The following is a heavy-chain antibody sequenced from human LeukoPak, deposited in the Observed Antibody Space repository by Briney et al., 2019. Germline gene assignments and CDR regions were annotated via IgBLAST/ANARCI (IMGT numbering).Heavy chain of an antibody. J-gene: IGHJ3*02. CDR2: IYYSGST. CDR1: GGSISSYY. Sequence: ETLSLTCTVSGGSISSYYWSWIRQPPGKGLEWIGYIYYSGSTNYNPSLKSRVTISVDTSKNQFSLKLSSVTAADTAVYYCARAIAAAGLHAFDIWGQGTMVTVSS. V-gene: IGHV4-59*01. CDR3: ARAIAAAGLHAFDI. D-gene: IGHD6-13*01.